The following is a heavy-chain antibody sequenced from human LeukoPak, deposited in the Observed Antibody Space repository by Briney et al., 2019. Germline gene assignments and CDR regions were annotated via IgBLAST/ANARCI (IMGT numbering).Heavy chain of an antibody. CDR3: VKVRTGTVDC. V-gene: IGHV4-59*01. CDR1: GGSISGYY. D-gene: IGHD1-1*01. Sequence: KPSETLSLTCSVCGGSISGYYWGWIRQPPGKGLEWIGYIYYSGTTNYNPSLKSRVTISVDTSKNQFPLNLRSVTAADTAVYYCVKVRTGTVDCWGQGTLVTVSS. CDR2: IYYSGTT. J-gene: IGHJ4*02.